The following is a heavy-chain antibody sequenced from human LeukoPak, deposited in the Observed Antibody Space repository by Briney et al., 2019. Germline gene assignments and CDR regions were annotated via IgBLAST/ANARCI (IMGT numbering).Heavy chain of an antibody. D-gene: IGHD3-22*01. CDR2: IYPGDSDT. V-gene: IGHV5-51*01. CDR1: GYSFTNYW. Sequence: GESLKISCKGSGYSFTNYWIGGGRQLPGKGLEGMGIIYPGDSDTRYSPSFQGQVTISADKSISTAYLQWSSLKASDTAMYYCARRSRTVSSGSVDSWGQGTLVTVSS. CDR3: ARRSRTVSSGSVDS. J-gene: IGHJ4*02.